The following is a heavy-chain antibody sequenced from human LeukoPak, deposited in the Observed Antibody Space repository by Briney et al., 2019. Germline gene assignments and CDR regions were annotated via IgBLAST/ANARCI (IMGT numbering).Heavy chain of an antibody. V-gene: IGHV3-53*01. J-gene: IGHJ6*04. Sequence: GRSLRLSPAASRFTPTTNYISSVRQAPGQGLGWGSVIYIGGSTYYATSAKGRFTISRDNSKNTLYLQMNSLRAEDTAVYYCASAGEGGYSPHRLPHYYGMDVWGKGTTVTVSS. D-gene: IGHD5-18*01. CDR1: RFTPTTNY. CDR3: ASAGEGGYSPHRLPHYYGMDV. CDR2: IYIGGST.